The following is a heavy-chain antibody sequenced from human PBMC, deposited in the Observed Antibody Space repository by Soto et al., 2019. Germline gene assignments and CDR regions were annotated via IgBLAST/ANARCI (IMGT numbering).Heavy chain of an antibody. CDR3: ARVGSASLMVVVIADH. Sequence: LRLSCTTSGFTFGDYAMSWFRQAPGKGLEWVGFIRSKGYGGTTQYAASVKGRFTISRDDSESIAYLQMDSLKTEDTALYYCARVGSASLMVVVIADHWGQGTQVTVSS. D-gene: IGHD3-22*01. V-gene: IGHV3-49*03. J-gene: IGHJ4*02. CDR2: IRSKGYGGTT. CDR1: GFTFGDYA.